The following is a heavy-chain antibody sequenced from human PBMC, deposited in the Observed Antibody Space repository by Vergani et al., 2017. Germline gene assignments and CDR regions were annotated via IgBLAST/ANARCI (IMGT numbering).Heavy chain of an antibody. D-gene: IGHD6-6*01. Sequence: EVQLVESGGGLVQPGGSLRLSCAASGFTFSSYWMHWVRQAPGKGLVWVSRINSDGSSTSYADSVKCRFTISRDNAKNTLYLQMNSLRAEDTAVYYCARSGVAARPEVYYYYYMDVWGKGTTVTVSS. CDR3: ARSGVAARPEVYYYYYMDV. CDR2: INSDGSST. V-gene: IGHV3-74*01. CDR1: GFTFSSYW. J-gene: IGHJ6*03.